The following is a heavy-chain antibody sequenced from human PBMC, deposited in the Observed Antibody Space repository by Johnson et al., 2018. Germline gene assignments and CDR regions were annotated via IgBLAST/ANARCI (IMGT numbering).Heavy chain of an antibody. V-gene: IGHV3-30*14. D-gene: IGHD4-17*01. Sequence: QVQLVESGGRVVQPGRSLRLSCSASGFTFSSYAMHWVRQAPGKGLEWVAGIADDGSNKFYAESVKVRFTISRDNYKYTVYRQMNSLKADGQALFYCARAQGGDYLAEYFQHWGQGTRVTVFS. CDR3: ARAQGGDYLAEYFQH. CDR1: GFTFSSYA. CDR2: IADDGSNK. J-gene: IGHJ1*01.